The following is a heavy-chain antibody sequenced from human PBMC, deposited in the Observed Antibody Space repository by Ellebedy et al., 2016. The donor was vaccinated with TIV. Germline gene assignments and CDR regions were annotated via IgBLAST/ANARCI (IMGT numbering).Heavy chain of an antibody. CDR3: ARVDCSSTSCYVGWFDP. Sequence: SETLSLTCTVSGGSISSYYWSWIRQPPGKGLEWIGYIYYSGSTNYNPSLKSRVTISVDTSKNQFSLKLSSVTAADTAVYYCARVDCSSTSCYVGWFDPWGQGTLVTVSS. CDR1: GGSISSYY. D-gene: IGHD2-2*01. V-gene: IGHV4-59*01. CDR2: IYYSGST. J-gene: IGHJ5*02.